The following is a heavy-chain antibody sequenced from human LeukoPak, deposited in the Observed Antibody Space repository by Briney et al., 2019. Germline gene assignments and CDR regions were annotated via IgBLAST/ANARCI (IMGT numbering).Heavy chain of an antibody. D-gene: IGHD6-19*01. CDR2: ISSSSSYI. J-gene: IGHJ3*02. CDR3: ARGRKQWLVQEDAFDI. V-gene: IGHV3-21*01. CDR1: GFTFSSYS. Sequence: GGSLRLSCAASGFTFSSYSMNWVRQAPGKGLEWVSSISSSSSYIYYADSVKGRFTISRDNAKNSLYLQMNSLRAEDTAVYYCARGRKQWLVQEDAFDIWGQGTMVTVSS.